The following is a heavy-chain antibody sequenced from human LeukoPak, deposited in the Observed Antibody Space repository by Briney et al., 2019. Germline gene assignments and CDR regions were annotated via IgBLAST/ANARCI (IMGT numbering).Heavy chain of an antibody. CDR1: GGSFINTNW. V-gene: IGHV4-4*02. CDR3: AREGGFYRPLDY. D-gene: IGHD3-3*01. J-gene: IGHJ4*02. CDR2: VHLDGRT. Sequence: SETLSLTCGVSGGSFINTNWWTWVRQPPGKGLEWIGEVHLDGRTNYNPSLESRLTMSVDVSENQVSLKLTSVTAADTAVYYCAREGGFYRPLDYSGQGTLVTVSS.